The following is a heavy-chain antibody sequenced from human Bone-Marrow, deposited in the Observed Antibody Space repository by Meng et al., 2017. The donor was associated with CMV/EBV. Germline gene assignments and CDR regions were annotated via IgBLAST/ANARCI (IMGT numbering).Heavy chain of an antibody. J-gene: IGHJ4*02. CDR2: IYYSGNT. CDR1: GGSISSSSYY. CDR3: ARVWGDYYGSGSYYNRGNFDY. Sequence: LDRQGSGPGPVKPSETLSLTCNVSGGSISSSSYYWGWIRQPPGKGLEWIGNIYYSGNTYYNPSLKSRVTISVDTSKNQFSLKLRSVTAADTAVYYCARVWGDYYGSGSYYNRGNFDYWGQGTLVTVSS. D-gene: IGHD3-10*01. V-gene: IGHV4-39*07.